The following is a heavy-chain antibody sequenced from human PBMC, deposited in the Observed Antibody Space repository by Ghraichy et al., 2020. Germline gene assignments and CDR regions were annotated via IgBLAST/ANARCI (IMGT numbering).Heavy chain of an antibody. D-gene: IGHD2-2*01. V-gene: IGHV4-39*01. CDR2: IYYSGST. J-gene: IGHJ6*02. CDR1: GGSISSSSYY. Sequence: SETLSLTCTVSGGSISSSSYYWGWIRQPPGKGLEWIGSIYYSGSTYYNPSLKSRVTISVDTSKNQFSLKLSSVTAADTSVYYCPSPLVPAAKDYYYYGMDVWGQGTTVTVSS. CDR3: PSPLVPAAKDYYYYGMDV.